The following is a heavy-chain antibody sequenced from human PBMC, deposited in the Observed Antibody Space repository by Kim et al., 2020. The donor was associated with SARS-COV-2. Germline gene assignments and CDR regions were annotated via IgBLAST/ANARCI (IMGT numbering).Heavy chain of an antibody. CDR3: ARDNDYYFDY. D-gene: IGHD3-16*01. CDR2: ISYDGSNK. V-gene: IGHV3-30*04. CDR1: GFTFSSHA. Sequence: GGSLRLSCAASGFTFSSHAMHWVRQAPGKGLEWVAVISYDGSNKYYVDSVKGRFTISRDNSKNTLYLQMNSLRAEDTAVYYCARDNDYYFDYWGQGTLVT. J-gene: IGHJ4*02.